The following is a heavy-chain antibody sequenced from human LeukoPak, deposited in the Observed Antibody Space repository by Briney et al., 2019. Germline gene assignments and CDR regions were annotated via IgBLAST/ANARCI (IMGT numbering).Heavy chain of an antibody. Sequence: SETLSLTCTVSGGSISSYYWSWIRQPPGKGLEWIGYIYYSGSTNYNPSLKSRVTISVDTSKNQFSLKLSSVTAADTAVYYCARLPLGYCSSTSCYRGGYYYYGMDVWGQGTTVTVSS. V-gene: IGHV4-59*01. CDR3: ARLPLGYCSSTSCYRGGYYYYGMDV. J-gene: IGHJ6*02. CDR2: IYYSGST. D-gene: IGHD2-2*01. CDR1: GGSISSYY.